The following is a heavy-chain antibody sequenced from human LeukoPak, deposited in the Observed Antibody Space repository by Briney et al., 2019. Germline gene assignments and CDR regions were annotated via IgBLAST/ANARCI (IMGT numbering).Heavy chain of an antibody. V-gene: IGHV3-23*01. Sequence: PGGSLRLSCAASGFTFSSYAMSWVRQAPGKGLEWVSAISGSGGSTYYADSVKGRFTISRDNSKDTVYLQMISLRVEDTAVYYCANTINWGNNWFDPWGQGTRVTVSS. CDR3: ANTINWGNNWFDP. CDR2: ISGSGGST. J-gene: IGHJ5*02. D-gene: IGHD3-16*01. CDR1: GFTFSSYA.